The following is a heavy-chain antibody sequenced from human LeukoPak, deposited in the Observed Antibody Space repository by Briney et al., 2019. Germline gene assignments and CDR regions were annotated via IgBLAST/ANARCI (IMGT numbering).Heavy chain of an antibody. CDR3: ARVADYYDSSGCYDL. V-gene: IGHV3-72*01. Sequence: GGSLRLSCAASGFTFSDHYMDWVRQAPGKGLEWVGRTRNKANSYTTEYAASVKGRFTISRDDSKNSLYLQMNSLKTEDTAVYYCARVADYYDSSGCYDLWGQGTLVTVSS. J-gene: IGHJ4*02. CDR2: TRNKANSYTT. CDR1: GFTFSDHY. D-gene: IGHD3-22*01.